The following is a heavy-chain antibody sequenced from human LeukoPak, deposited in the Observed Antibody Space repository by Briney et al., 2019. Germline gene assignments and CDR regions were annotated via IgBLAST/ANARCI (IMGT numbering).Heavy chain of an antibody. CDR1: GFIFSNSA. V-gene: IGHV3-30*18. CDR3: AKDIEEWLVKGGGCFDY. Sequence: PGRSLRLSCAASGFIFSNSAMHWFRQAPGKGLEWVAVISYDGSNKYYADSVKGRFTISRDNSKNTLYLQMNSLRAEDTAVYYCAKDIEEWLVKGGGCFDYWGQGTLVTVSS. CDR2: ISYDGSNK. D-gene: IGHD6-19*01. J-gene: IGHJ4*02.